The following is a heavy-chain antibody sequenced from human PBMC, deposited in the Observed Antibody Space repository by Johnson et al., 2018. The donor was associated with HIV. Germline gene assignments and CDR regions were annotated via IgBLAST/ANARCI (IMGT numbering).Heavy chain of an antibody. Sequence: QVQLVESGGGLVQPGGSLRLSCAASGFTFSSYAMHWVHQAPGKGLEWVAVISYDGSNKYYADSVKGRFTISRDNSKNTLYLQMNSLRAEDTAVYYCARDGAQQLARDAFDIWGQGTMVTVSS. CDR1: GFTFSSYA. CDR2: ISYDGSNK. J-gene: IGHJ3*02. D-gene: IGHD6-13*01. V-gene: IGHV3-30*04. CDR3: ARDGAQQLARDAFDI.